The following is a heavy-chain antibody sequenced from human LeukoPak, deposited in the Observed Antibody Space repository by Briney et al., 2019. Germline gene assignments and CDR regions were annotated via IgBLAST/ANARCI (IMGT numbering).Heavy chain of an antibody. CDR1: GFTFDDYA. D-gene: IGHD6-13*01. Sequence: PGRSLRLSCAASGFTFDDYAMHWVRQAPGKGLEWVSGISWNSGSIGYADSAKGRFTISRDNAKNSLYLQMNSLRAEDTALYYCAKDRVAAAGTCFDYWGQGTLVTVSS. CDR3: AKDRVAAAGTCFDY. V-gene: IGHV3-9*01. CDR2: ISWNSGSI. J-gene: IGHJ4*02.